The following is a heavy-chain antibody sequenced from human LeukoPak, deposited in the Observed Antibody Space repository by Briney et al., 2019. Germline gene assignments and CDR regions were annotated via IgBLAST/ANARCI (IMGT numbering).Heavy chain of an antibody. CDR3: ARASDVLLWFGE. CDR1: GFTFSSYA. Sequence: PGGSLRLSCAASGFTFSSYAMSWVRQAPGKGLEWVSAISGSGGSTYYADSVKGRFTISRDNSKNTLYLQMNSLRAEDTAVYYCARASDVLLWFGERGQGTLVTVSS. V-gene: IGHV3-23*01. D-gene: IGHD3-10*01. J-gene: IGHJ4*02. CDR2: ISGSGGST.